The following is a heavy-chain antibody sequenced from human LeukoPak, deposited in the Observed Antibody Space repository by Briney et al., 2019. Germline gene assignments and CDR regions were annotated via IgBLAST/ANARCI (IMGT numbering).Heavy chain of an antibody. CDR2: ISYSGGST. Sequence: GGSLRLSCAASGFTFSVYAMTWVRQAPGKGLEWVSSISYSGGSTYYADSVKGRFTISRDNSKNTLYLQMNSLRAEDTAVYYCAPGGDYTFFDYWGQGTLVTVSS. V-gene: IGHV3-23*01. D-gene: IGHD4-17*01. CDR3: APGGDYTFFDY. J-gene: IGHJ4*02. CDR1: GFTFSVYA.